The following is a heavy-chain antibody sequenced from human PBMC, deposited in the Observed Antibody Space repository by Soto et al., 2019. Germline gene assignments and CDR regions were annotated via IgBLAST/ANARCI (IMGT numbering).Heavy chain of an antibody. V-gene: IGHV1-3*01. J-gene: IGHJ4*02. CDR1: GYTFTSYA. D-gene: IGHD3-22*01. CDR2: INAGNGNT. Sequence: GASVKVSCKASGYTFTSYAMHWVRQAPGQRLEWMGWINAGNGNTKYSQKFQGRVTITRDTSASTAYMELSSLRSEDTSVYYCASETYYYDSSGSLGYWGQGTLVTVSS. CDR3: ASETYYYDSSGSLGY.